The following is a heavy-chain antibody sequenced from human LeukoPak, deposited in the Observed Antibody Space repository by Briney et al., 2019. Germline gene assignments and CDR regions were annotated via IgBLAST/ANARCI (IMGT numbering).Heavy chain of an antibody. V-gene: IGHV3-66*01. CDR1: GFTVSSNY. J-gene: IGHJ4*02. D-gene: IGHD3-22*01. CDR3: ARGHHTYYYDSSGYLNDY. Sequence: GGSLRLSCAASGFTVSSNYMSWVRQAPGKGLEWVSVIYSGGGTYYADSVKGRFTISRDNSKNTLYLQMNSLRAEDTAVYYCARGHHTYYYDSSGYLNDYWGQGTLVTVSS. CDR2: IYSGGGT.